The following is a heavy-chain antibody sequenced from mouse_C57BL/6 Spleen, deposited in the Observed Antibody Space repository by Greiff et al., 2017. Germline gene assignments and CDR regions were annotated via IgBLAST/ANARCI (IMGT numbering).Heavy chain of an antibody. Sequence: VQLQQSGAELVKPGASVKISCKASGYAFSSYWMNWVKQRPGKGLEWIGQIYPGDGDTNYNGKFKGKATLTADKSSSTAYMQLSSLTSEDSAVYFCARKWTYYGSPLDYWGQGTTLTVSS. J-gene: IGHJ2*01. CDR2: IYPGDGDT. V-gene: IGHV1-80*01. CDR3: ARKWTYYGSPLDY. CDR1: GYAFSSYW. D-gene: IGHD1-1*01.